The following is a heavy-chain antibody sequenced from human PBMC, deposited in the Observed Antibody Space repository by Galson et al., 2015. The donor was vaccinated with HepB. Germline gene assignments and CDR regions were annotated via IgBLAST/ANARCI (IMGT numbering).Heavy chain of an antibody. CDR1: GFTFSTYD. CDR2: ISYDGSNK. Sequence: SLRLSCAASGFTFSTYDIHWMRQAPGKGLEWVAGISYDGSNKYYADSVRGRFSISRDNSKTNLFIQMYSLRAEDTAVYYCARENRSTWPHYYHYGIDFWGQGTTVTVSS. J-gene: IGHJ6*02. V-gene: IGHV3-33*01. CDR3: ARENRSTWPHYYHYGIDF. D-gene: IGHD2/OR15-2a*01.